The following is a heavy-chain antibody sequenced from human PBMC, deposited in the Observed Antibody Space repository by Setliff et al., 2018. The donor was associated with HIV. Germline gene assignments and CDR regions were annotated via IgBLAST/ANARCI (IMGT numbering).Heavy chain of an antibody. Sequence: TLSLTCTVSGDYISSDDYYWGWIRQAPGKGLEWMGFIHDNGKAFYDTALKSRLTMYADTSRTQFYLNLRSVTASATAVYYCARYTSKLDWFDPWGQGTLVTVSS. CDR1: GDYISSDDYY. CDR3: ARYTSKLDWFDP. CDR2: IHDNGKA. V-gene: IGHV4-39*01. D-gene: IGHD2-2*02. J-gene: IGHJ5*02.